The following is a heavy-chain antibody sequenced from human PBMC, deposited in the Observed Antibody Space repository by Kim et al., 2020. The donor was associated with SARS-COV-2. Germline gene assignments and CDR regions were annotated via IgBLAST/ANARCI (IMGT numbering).Heavy chain of an antibody. CDR2: INAGNGNT. Sequence: ASVKVSCKASGYTFTSYAMHWVRQAPGQRLEWMGWINAGNGNTKYSQKFQGRVTITRDTSASTSYMELSSLRSEDTAVYYCARVSYYYDSSGYYSSDYFDYWGQGTLVTVSS. V-gene: IGHV1-3*01. CDR1: GYTFTSYA. J-gene: IGHJ4*02. D-gene: IGHD3-22*01. CDR3: ARVSYYYDSSGYYSSDYFDY.